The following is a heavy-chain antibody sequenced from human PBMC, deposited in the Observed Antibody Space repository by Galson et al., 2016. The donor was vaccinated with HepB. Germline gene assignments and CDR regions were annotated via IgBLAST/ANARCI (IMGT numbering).Heavy chain of an antibody. V-gene: IGHV3-23*01. Sequence: SLRLSCAASGFTFSNYAMSWVRQAPGKGPEWVSAISGVSDRTYYAGSMKDRFIISRDDSRNMLFPQLNSLRAEDTAIYYCAKESPYSNVRQYYLENWGLGTLVTVSS. CDR2: ISGVSDRT. CDR1: GFTFSNYA. CDR3: AKESPYSNVRQYYLEN. D-gene: IGHD4-11*01. J-gene: IGHJ4*01.